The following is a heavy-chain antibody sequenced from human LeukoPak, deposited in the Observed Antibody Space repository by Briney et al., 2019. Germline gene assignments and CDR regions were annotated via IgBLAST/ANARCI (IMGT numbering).Heavy chain of an antibody. CDR3: ARVVNLTPITIFGVVTLPFDY. CDR2: IYYSGST. CDR1: GYSISSSYY. D-gene: IGHD3-3*01. J-gene: IGHJ4*02. Sequence: PSETLSLTCTVSGYSISSSYYWGWIRQPPGKGLEWIGSIYYSGSTYYNPSLKSRVTISVDTSKNQFSLKLSSVTAADTAVYYCARVVNLTPITIFGVVTLPFDYWGQGTLVTVSS. V-gene: IGHV4-38-2*02.